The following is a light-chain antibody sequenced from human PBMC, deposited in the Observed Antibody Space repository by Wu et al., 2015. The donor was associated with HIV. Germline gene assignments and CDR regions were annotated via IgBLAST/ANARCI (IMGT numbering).Light chain of an antibody. CDR3: QQSYSTPPT. V-gene: IGKV1-39*01. J-gene: IGKJ1*01. CDR2: AAS. CDR1: QSIANY. Sequence: DIQMTQSPSSLSASVGDRISITCRTSQSIANYLNWYQQKPGKAPKVLIYAASTLQSAVPLRFSGSGSGTDFTLTISSLQPEDSATYYCQQSYSTPPTFGQGTKVEIK.